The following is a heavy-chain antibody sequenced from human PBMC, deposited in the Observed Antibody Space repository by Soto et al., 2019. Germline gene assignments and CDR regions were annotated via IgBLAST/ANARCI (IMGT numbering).Heavy chain of an antibody. CDR1: GFTFDDYA. CDR3: AKAVAGTNFQH. J-gene: IGHJ1*01. V-gene: IGHV3-9*01. Sequence: GGSLRLSCAASGFTFDDYAMHWVRQAPGKGLEWVSGISWNSGSIGYADSVKGRFTISRDNAKNSLYLQMSSLRAEDTALYYCAKAVAGTNFQHWGQGTLVTVSS. D-gene: IGHD6-19*01. CDR2: ISWNSGSI.